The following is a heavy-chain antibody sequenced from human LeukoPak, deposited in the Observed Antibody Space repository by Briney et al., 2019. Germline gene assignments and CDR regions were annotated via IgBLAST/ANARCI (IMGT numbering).Heavy chain of an antibody. J-gene: IGHJ4*02. CDR3: ARGLGYCSSTSCLYFDY. V-gene: IGHV3-7*03. CDR2: IKQDGTEK. Sequence: GGSLRLSCAASGFTFSNYWMSWVRQPPGKGLEWVANIKQDGTEKYYLDSVWGRFTMSRDNSKNSLYLQMNSLRAEDTAVYYCARGLGYCSSTSCLYFDYWGQGTLVTVSS. D-gene: IGHD2-2*01. CDR1: GFTFSNYW.